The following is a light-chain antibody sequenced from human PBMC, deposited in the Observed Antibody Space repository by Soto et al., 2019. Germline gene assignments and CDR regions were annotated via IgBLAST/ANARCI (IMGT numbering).Light chain of an antibody. CDR3: CSWAGSNTFYF. V-gene: IGLV2-8*01. Sequence: QSALTQSPSASGIRGQSVTISCSGTGSDVGAYNYLSWYQQLPGKAPKLIIYEVSRRPSGVSNRFSGSKSGNTASLTISGLQAEDEADYYCCSWAGSNTFYFFGTGTKVTVL. CDR1: GSDVGAYNY. J-gene: IGLJ1*01. CDR2: EVS.